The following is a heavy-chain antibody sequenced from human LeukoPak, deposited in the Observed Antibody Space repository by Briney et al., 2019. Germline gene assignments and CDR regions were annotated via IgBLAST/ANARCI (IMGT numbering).Heavy chain of an antibody. Sequence: PSETLSLTCTVSGGSISSYYWSWLRQPAGKGLEWIGRIYTSGSTNYNPSLKSRVTMSVDTSKNQFSLKLSSVTAADTAVYYCAREGSTVTIITGNLDAFDIWGRGTMVTVSS. CDR2: IYTSGST. V-gene: IGHV4-4*07. D-gene: IGHD4-17*01. CDR1: GGSISSYY. J-gene: IGHJ3*02. CDR3: AREGSTVTIITGNLDAFDI.